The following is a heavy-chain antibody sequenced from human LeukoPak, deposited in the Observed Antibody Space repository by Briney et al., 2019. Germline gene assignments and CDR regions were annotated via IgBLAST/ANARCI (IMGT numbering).Heavy chain of an antibody. D-gene: IGHD2-8*01. CDR1: GGSFRGYY. J-gene: IGHJ5*02. CDR3: ARHRYCTNGVCYLVPRAFDP. V-gene: IGHV4-34*01. CDR2: INFGGSI. Sequence: SETLSLTCAVYGGSFRGYYWSWIRQPPGKGLEWIGEINFGGSINYTPSLKSRVTISVDTSKNQFSLKLSSVTAADTAVYYCARHRYCTNGVCYLVPRAFDPWGQGTLVTVSS.